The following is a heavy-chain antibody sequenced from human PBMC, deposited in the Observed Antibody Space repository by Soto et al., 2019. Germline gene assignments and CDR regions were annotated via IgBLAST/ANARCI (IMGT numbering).Heavy chain of an antibody. D-gene: IGHD5-12*01. CDR1: GFTFSGSA. J-gene: IGHJ6*02. CDR2: IRSKANSYAT. Sequence: EVQLVESGGGLVQPGGSLKLSCAASGFTFSGSAMHWVRQASGKGLEWVGRIRSKANSYATAYAASVKGRFTISRDDSKNTAYLQMNSLKTEDTAVYYCTGPVEGRGYDYYYYGMDVWGQGTTFTVSS. V-gene: IGHV3-73*02. CDR3: TGPVEGRGYDYYYYGMDV.